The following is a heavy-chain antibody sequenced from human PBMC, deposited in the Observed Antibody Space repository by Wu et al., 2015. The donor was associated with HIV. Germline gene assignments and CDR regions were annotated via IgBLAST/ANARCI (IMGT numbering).Heavy chain of an antibody. J-gene: IGHJ3*02. V-gene: IGHV1-2*02. D-gene: IGHD3-22*01. CDR1: GDTFTGYY. CDR2: INSNTGAT. Sequence: QVQLVQSGAEVKKPGASVKVSCKASGDTFTGYYMHWVRQAPGQGLEWMGWINSNTGATSYAQKFQGRVTMTRDTSISTAYMELSRLRSDDTAVYYCARDHHYYDSSGYYYADAFDIWGQGTIGHRLF. CDR3: ARDHHYYDSSGYYYADAFDI.